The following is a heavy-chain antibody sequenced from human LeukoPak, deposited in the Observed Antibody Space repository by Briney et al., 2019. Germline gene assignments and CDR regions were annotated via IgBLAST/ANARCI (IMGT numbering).Heavy chain of an antibody. Sequence: GGSLRLSCAASGFTFSSYEMNWVRQAPGKGLEWVSYISSSGSTIYYADSVKGRFTISRDNAKNSLYLQMNSLRAEDTAVYYCARPRAAGTFLDYWGRGTLVTVSS. V-gene: IGHV3-48*03. D-gene: IGHD6-13*01. J-gene: IGHJ4*02. CDR1: GFTFSSYE. CDR2: ISSSGSTI. CDR3: ARPRAAGTFLDY.